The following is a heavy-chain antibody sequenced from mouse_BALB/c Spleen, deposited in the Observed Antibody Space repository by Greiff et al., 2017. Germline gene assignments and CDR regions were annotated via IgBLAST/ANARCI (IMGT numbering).Heavy chain of an antibody. CDR3: TRRTTGVLDY. V-gene: IGHV1-5*01. J-gene: IGHJ2*01. D-gene: IGHD2-12*01. CDR2: IYPGNSDT. Sequence: VQLQQSGTVLTRPGASVKMSCKASGYTFTSYWMHWVKQRPGQGLEWIGAIYPGNSDTSYNQKFKGKAKLTAVTSTSTAYMELSSLTNEDSAVYYCTRRTTGVLDYWGQGTTLTVSS. CDR1: GYTFTSYW.